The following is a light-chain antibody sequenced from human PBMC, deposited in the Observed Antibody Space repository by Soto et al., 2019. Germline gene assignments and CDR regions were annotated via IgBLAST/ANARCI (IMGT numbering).Light chain of an antibody. J-gene: IGKJ5*01. V-gene: IGKV1-5*03. Sequence: IVMNRSPATLTVYKGDRVTLTCMASQSISRWLAWYQQKPGTAPNLLIYNASTLTSGIPSRFSGRGSETDFTLTISILSSEHFAAYSFQQRYWPPCTSGQG. CDR3: QQRYWPPCT. CDR1: QSISRW. CDR2: NAS.